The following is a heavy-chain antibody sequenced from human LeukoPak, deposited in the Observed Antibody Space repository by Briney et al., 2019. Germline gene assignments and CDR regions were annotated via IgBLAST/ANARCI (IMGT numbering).Heavy chain of an antibody. V-gene: IGHV3-21*01. CDR3: ASNPDTYP. J-gene: IGHJ5*02. CDR2: ISSSSSYI. Sequence: GGSLRLSCAASGFTFSSYWMHWVRQAPGKGLEWVSSISSSSSYIYYADSVKGRFTISRDNAKNSLYLQMNSLRAEDTAVYYCASNPDTYPWGQGTLVTVSS. CDR1: GFTFSSYW.